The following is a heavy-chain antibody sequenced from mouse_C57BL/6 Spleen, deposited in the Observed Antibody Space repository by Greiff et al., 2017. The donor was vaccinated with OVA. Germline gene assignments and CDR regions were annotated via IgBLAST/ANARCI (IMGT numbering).Heavy chain of an antibody. Sequence: EVNLVESGGGLVKPGGSLKLSCAASGFTFSSYAMSWVRQTPEKRLEWVATISDGGSYTYYPDNVKGRFTISRDNAKNNLYLQMSHLKSEDTAMYYCARDEGWLDYWGQGTTLTVSS. V-gene: IGHV5-4*01. CDR3: ARDEGWLDY. CDR2: ISDGGSYT. J-gene: IGHJ2*01. D-gene: IGHD2-3*01. CDR1: GFTFSSYA.